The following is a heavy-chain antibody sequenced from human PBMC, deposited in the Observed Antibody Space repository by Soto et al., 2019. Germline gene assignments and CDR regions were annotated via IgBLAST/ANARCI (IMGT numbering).Heavy chain of an antibody. CDR2: ISAYNGNT. J-gene: IGHJ6*02. D-gene: IGHD3-10*01. CDR3: AREDYGRNPRTYYYYGMDV. V-gene: IGHV1-18*04. CDR1: GYTFTSYG. Sequence: QVQLVQSGAEVKKPGASVKVSCKASGYTFTSYGISWVRRAPGQGLEWMGWISAYNGNTNYAQKLQGRVTMTTDTSTSTAYMELRSLRSDDTAVYYCAREDYGRNPRTYYYYGMDVWGQGTTVTVSS.